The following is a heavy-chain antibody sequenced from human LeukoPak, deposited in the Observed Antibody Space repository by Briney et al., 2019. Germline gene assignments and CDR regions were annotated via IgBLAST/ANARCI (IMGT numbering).Heavy chain of an antibody. CDR3: ARLYCSSTSCLLDY. D-gene: IGHD2-2*01. V-gene: IGHV3-64*02. Sequence: PGGSLRLSCAASGFTFSSYAMHWVRQAPGKGLEYVSSISSNGGSTYYADSVKGRFTISRDNSKNTLYLQMGSLRVEDMAVYYCARLYCSSTSCLLDYWGQGTLVPVSS. J-gene: IGHJ4*02. CDR1: GFTFSSYA. CDR2: ISSNGGST.